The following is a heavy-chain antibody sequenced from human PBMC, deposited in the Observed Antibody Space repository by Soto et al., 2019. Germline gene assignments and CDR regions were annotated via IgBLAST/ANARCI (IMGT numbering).Heavy chain of an antibody. CDR2: ISYDGSNK. J-gene: IGHJ4*02. CDR1: GFTFSSYG. V-gene: IGHV3-30*03. Sequence: QVQLVESGGGVVQPGRSLRLSCAASGFTFSSYGMHWVRQAPGKGLEWVAVISYDGSNKYYADSVKGRFTISRDNSKNTLYLQMNSLRAEDTAVYYCATHLPNYWGQGTLVTVSS. CDR3: ATHLPNY.